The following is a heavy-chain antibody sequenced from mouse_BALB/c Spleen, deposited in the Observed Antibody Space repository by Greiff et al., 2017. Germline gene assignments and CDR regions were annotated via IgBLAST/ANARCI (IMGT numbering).Heavy chain of an antibody. CDR1: GFSLTGYG. D-gene: IGHD3-1*01. CDR2: IWGDGST. J-gene: IGHJ3*01. CDR3: ARQLGLRGFAY. V-gene: IGHV2-6-7*01. Sequence: VQRVESGPGLVAPSQSLSITCTASGFSLTGYGVNWVRQPPGKGLEWLGMIWGDGSTNYNSAIKSILSISKDNSKSQVVLKMNSLQTDDTARYYCARQLGLRGFAYWGQGTLVTVSA.